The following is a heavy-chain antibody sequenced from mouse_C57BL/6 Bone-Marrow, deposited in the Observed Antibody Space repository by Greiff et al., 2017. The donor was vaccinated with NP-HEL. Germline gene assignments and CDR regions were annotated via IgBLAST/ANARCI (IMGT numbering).Heavy chain of an antibody. CDR1: GFTFSSYA. J-gene: IGHJ3*01. CDR3: TRARWLPAWFAY. Sequence: EVKLQESGEGLVKPGGSLKLSCAASGFTFSSYAMSWVRQTPEKRLEWVAYISRGGDYIYYADTEKGRFTISRDNARNTLYLQMSSLKSEDTAMYYCTRARWLPAWFAYWGQGNLVTVSA. D-gene: IGHD2-3*01. V-gene: IGHV5-9-1*02. CDR2: ISRGGDYI.